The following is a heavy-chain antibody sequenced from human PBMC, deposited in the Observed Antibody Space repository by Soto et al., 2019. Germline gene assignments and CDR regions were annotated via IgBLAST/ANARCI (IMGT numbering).Heavy chain of an antibody. V-gene: IGHV3-33*01. CDR3: ARDLFPIVVVPAAIGY. CDR1: GFTFSSYG. Sequence: GGSLRLSCAASGFTFSSYGMHWVRQAPGKGLEWVAVIWYDGSNKYYADSVKGRFTISRDNSKNTLYLQMNSLRAEDTAVYYCARDLFPIVVVPAAIGYWGQGALVTVSS. CDR2: IWYDGSNK. J-gene: IGHJ4*02. D-gene: IGHD2-2*01.